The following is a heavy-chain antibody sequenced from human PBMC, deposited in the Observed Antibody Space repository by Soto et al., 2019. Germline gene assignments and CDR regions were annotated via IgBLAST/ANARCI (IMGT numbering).Heavy chain of an antibody. D-gene: IGHD1-1*01. Sequence: QVQLQQSGPGLVKPSQTLSLTCAISGDSVSNNIVAWNWIRQSPSRGLEWLGRTYYRSQWRDDYAISVEXXIXTXXDATKNQSSLQLNSVTPEDTAVYYCARSKLNDFDYWGQGTLVTVSS. CDR1: GDSVSNNIVA. CDR2: TYYRSQWRD. V-gene: IGHV6-1*01. J-gene: IGHJ4*02. CDR3: ARSKLNDFDY.